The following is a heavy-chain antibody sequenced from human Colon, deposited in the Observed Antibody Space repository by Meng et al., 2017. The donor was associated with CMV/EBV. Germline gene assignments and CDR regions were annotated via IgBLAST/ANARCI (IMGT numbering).Heavy chain of an antibody. V-gene: IGHV3-21*01. J-gene: IGHJ6*02. CDR2: ISSSRSYI. CDR3: ARGDCSGSSCYIHYYYDMDV. CDR1: GFTFGIYS. Sequence: GGSLRLSCAASGFTFGIYSMNWVRQAPGKGLEWVSSISSSRSYIYYADAVKGRFTVSRDNAKTSLYLQMNSLRAEDTTVYFCARGDCSGSSCYIHYYYDMDVWGQGTTVTVSS. D-gene: IGHD2-15*01.